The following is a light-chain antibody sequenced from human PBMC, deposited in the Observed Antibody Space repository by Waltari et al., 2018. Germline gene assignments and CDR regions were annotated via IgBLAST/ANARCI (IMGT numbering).Light chain of an antibody. CDR2: DVS. Sequence: QSALTQPRSVSGSPGQSVTISCTGTSSDVGGYNYVSRYQQHPGKAPKLMIDDVSKRPSGVPDRFSGSKSGNTASLTISGLQAEDEADYYCCSYAGSYTGVFGGGTKLTVL. J-gene: IGLJ3*02. CDR1: SSDVGGYNY. CDR3: CSYAGSYTGV. V-gene: IGLV2-11*01.